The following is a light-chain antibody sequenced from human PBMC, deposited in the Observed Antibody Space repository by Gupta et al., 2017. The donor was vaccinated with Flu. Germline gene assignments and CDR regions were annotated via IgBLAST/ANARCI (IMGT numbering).Light chain of an antibody. J-gene: IGLJ3*02. CDR2: DVT. V-gene: IGLV2-11*01. CDR3: CSYAGSFTWV. Sequence: QSALTQPRSVSGSPGQSVTISCTGTSSDVGYYDLVSWYQQHPGKAPKPMIFDVTKRPSGVPHRFSGSKSANTASLTISGLQAEDEADYYCCSYAGSFTWVFGGGTKLTVL. CDR1: SSDVGYYDL.